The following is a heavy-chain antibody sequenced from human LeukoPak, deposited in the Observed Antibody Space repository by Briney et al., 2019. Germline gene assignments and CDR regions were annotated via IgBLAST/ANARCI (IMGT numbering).Heavy chain of an antibody. D-gene: IGHD3-10*01. CDR1: GFTFSNYE. CDR3: AKQGLWLSYFDY. Sequence: GGSLRLSCAASGFTFSNYEMNWVRQAPGKGLEWVSYISSSGGSTYYADSVKGRFTISRDNSKNTLYLQMNSLRAEDTAVYYCAKQGLWLSYFDYWGQGTLVTVSS. CDR2: ISSSGGST. J-gene: IGHJ4*02. V-gene: IGHV3-23*01.